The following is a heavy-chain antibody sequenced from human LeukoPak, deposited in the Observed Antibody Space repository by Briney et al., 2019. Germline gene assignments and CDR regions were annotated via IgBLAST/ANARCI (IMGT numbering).Heavy chain of an antibody. V-gene: IGHV5-51*01. CDR2: IYPDDSDT. D-gene: IGHD1-7*01. CDR1: GYSFNSYW. CDR3: ARWERTNWNYCSFDS. J-gene: IGHJ4*02. Sequence: GESLKISCKGSGYSFNSYWIGWVRQMPGKGLEWMGIIYPDDSDTTYSPSFQGQVTISADKSTSTAYLRWSSLKASDSAMYYCARWERTNWNYCSFDSWGQGTLVTVSS.